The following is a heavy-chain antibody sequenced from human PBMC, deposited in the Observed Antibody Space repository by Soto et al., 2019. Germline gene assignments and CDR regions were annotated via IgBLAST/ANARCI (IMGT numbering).Heavy chain of an antibody. V-gene: IGHV4-30-4*01. CDR1: GGSISSGDYY. Sequence: SETLSLTCTVSGGSISSGDYYWSWIRQPPGKGLEWIGYIYYSGSTYYNPSLKSRVTISVDTSKNQFSLKLSSVTAADTAVYYCARDRRARGMDGMDVWGQGTTVTVSS. CDR3: ARDRRARGMDGMDV. J-gene: IGHJ6*02. CDR2: IYYSGST. D-gene: IGHD3-10*01.